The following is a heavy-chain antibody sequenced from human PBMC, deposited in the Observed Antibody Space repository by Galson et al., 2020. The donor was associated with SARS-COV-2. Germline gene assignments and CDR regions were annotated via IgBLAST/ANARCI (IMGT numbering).Heavy chain of an antibody. CDR3: ARGGVTPNDY. CDR2: LYIGGTT. J-gene: IGHJ4*02. Sequence: GGSLRLSCAASGFTVSSNYMSWVRQAPGKGLEWVSVLYIGGTTYYADSVTGRFTISRDNSQNTLYLQMNTLRAEDTAVYYCARGGVTPNDYWGQGTLVTVSS. D-gene: IGHD2-21*02. CDR1: GFTVSSNY. V-gene: IGHV3-53*01.